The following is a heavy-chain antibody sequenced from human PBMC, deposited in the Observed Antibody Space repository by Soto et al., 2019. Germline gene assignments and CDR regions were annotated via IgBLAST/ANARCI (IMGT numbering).Heavy chain of an antibody. CDR3: AKVKYSSGSGTFDL. D-gene: IGHD6-19*01. J-gene: IGHJ4*02. V-gene: IGHV3-23*01. CDR2: IDSSGDGT. CDR1: GFIFSNYA. Sequence: GGSLRLSCAASGFIFSNYAMNWVRQAPGKGLEWVSAIDSSGDGTYYADSVKGRFTISRDNSKSTLYLQMNSLRADDTAVYYCAKVKYSSGSGTFDLWGQGTLVTVSS.